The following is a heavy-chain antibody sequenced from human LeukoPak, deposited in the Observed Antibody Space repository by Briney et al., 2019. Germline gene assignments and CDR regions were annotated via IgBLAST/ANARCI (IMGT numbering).Heavy chain of an antibody. D-gene: IGHD1-26*01. V-gene: IGHV3-48*03. CDR2: ISSSGSTI. CDR1: GFTFSSYE. J-gene: IGHJ4*02. Sequence: PGGSLRLSCAASGFTFSSYEMNWVRQAPGKGLECGSYISSSGSTIYYAESVKGRFTISRDNATNSLYLQMNSLRAEETAVYYCARGKTRGAPLTNFDYWGQGTLVTVSS. CDR3: ARGKTRGAPLTNFDY.